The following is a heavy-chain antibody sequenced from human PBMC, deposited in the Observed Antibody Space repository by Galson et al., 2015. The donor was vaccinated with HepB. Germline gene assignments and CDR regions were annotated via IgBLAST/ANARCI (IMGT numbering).Heavy chain of an antibody. CDR3: ARGYCSSTSCYIPVAFDV. CDR2: ISYDGSNK. D-gene: IGHD2-2*02. CDR1: GFTFSSYA. V-gene: IGHV3-30-3*01. Sequence: SLRLSCAASGFTFSSYAMHWVRQAPGKGLEWVAVISYDGSNKYYADSVKGRFTISRDNSKNTLYLQMNSLRAEDTAVYYCARGYCSSTSCYIPVAFDVWGQGTMVTVSS. J-gene: IGHJ3*01.